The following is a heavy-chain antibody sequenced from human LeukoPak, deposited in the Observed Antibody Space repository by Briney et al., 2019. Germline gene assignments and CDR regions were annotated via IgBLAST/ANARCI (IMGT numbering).Heavy chain of an antibody. CDR2: ISSSTTTV. D-gene: IGHD3-9*01. CDR1: GFTFSTYG. J-gene: IGHJ4*02. V-gene: IGHV3-48*02. Sequence: GGSLRLSCAASGFTFSTYGMNWVRQAPGRGLEWVSYISSSTTTVYYADSVKGRFTTSRDNAKNSLYLQMNSLRDEDTAVYFCARDGAGFDYRGQGALVTVSS. CDR3: ARDGAGFDY.